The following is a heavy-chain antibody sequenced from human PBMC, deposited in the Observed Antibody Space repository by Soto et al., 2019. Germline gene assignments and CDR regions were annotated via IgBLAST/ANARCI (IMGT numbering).Heavy chain of an antibody. Sequence: EVQLLESGGGLAQPGGSLRLSCAASGFTFSSYSMNWVRQAPGKGLEGGAIISGSGGVTSYADSVKCTFTISSDNSKNSLFLQMKSLRDEDSAVYYCAEVTDCGVGRCDDGIDIWGHGTLVTVS. V-gene: IGHV3-23*01. CDR1: GFTFSSYS. J-gene: IGHJ3*02. CDR2: ISGSGGVT. D-gene: IGHD2-21*01. CDR3: AEVTDCGVGRCDDGIDI.